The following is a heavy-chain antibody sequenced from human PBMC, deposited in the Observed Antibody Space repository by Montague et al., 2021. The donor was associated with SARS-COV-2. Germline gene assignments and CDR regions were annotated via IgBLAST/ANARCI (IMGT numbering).Heavy chain of an antibody. V-gene: IGHV4-39*07. CDR3: ARDRNDGYDRFFDY. D-gene: IGHD5-12*01. CDR1: DASISTSNY. J-gene: IGHJ4*02. CDR2: IHFTGTT. Sequence: SETLSLTCSVSDASISTSNYCGWFSQTPGKSLEWIASIHFTGTTYYNPSLKSRVTISVDTSKNQFSLKSTSLTAADTATYFCARDRNDGYDRFFDYWGQGTLVTVSS.